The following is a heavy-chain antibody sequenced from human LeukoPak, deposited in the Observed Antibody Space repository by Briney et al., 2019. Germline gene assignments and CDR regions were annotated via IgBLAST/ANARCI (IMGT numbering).Heavy chain of an antibody. CDR3: AGRVFDI. V-gene: IGHV3-72*01. CDR2: IRKKVNSYTT. J-gene: IGHJ3*02. D-gene: IGHD2-15*01. CDR1: GFTFSDHY. Sequence: GGSLRLSCAASGFTFSDHYMDWVRQAPGKGLEWVGRIRKKVNSYTTEYAASVNGRFTISRDNAKNSLYLQMNSLRAEDTAVYYCAGRVFDIWGQGTMVTVSS.